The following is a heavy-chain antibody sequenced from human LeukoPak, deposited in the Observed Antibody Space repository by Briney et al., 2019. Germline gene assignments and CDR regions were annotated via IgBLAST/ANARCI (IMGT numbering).Heavy chain of an antibody. V-gene: IGHV3-33*01. D-gene: IGHD5-24*01. J-gene: IGHJ4*02. CDR1: GFTFSSYG. CDR2: IWYDGSNK. Sequence: PGGSLRLSCAASGFTFSSYGMHWVRQAPGKGLEWVAVIWYDGSNKYYADSVKGRFTISRDNSKNTLYLQMNSLRAEDTAVYYCARGPVGWLQTDQSDYWGQGTLVTVSS. CDR3: ARGPVGWLQTDQSDY.